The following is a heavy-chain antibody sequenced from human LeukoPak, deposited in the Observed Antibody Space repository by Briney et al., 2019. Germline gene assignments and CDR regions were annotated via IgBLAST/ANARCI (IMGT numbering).Heavy chain of an antibody. CDR1: GFTFSSYA. D-gene: IGHD2-21*02. CDR3: AKDPSPYFGGDCYFDC. Sequence: GGSLRLSCAASGFTFSSYAMSWVRQAPGKGLEWVSGISGSGDNTYYADSVKGRFTISRDNSKNTLYVQVNSLGTEDTAAYYCAKDPSPYFGGDCYFDCWGQGTLVTVSS. J-gene: IGHJ4*02. CDR2: ISGSGDNT. V-gene: IGHV3-23*01.